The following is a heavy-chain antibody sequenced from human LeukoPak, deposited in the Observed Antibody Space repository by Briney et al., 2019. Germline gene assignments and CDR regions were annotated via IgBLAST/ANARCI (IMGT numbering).Heavy chain of an antibody. CDR3: ARERPTGASRVFVVQ. J-gene: IGHJ4*02. CDR2: MCSGSRYI. D-gene: IGHD2-15*01. Sequence: PRGSLRLSCTASAFRFSTYAMTWVRQAPGKWLEWISSMCSGSRYIYYADSVRGRFTFSRDNTKNSLYLLMNNLRAEDTAIYYCARERPTGASRVFVVQWGQGTPVTVSS. V-gene: IGHV3-21*06. CDR1: AFRFSTYA.